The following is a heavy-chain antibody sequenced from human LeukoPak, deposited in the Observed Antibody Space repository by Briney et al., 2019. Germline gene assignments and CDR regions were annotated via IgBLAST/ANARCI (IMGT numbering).Heavy chain of an antibody. V-gene: IGHV3-7*01. CDR1: GFTFSTYW. J-gene: IGHJ4*02. D-gene: IGHD4-17*01. Sequence: GGSLRLSCAASGFTFSTYWMSWVRQAPGKGLEWVANIKQDGSQKYYVDSVKGRFTISRDNAKNSLYLQMNSLRVEDTAVYYWVREEYGDHLWWWGQGTPVTVSS. CDR3: VREEYGDHLWW. CDR2: IKQDGSQK.